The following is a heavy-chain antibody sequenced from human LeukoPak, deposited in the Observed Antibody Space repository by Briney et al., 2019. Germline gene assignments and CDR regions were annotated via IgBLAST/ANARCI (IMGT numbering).Heavy chain of an antibody. CDR1: GGTFSSYA. CDR2: IIPIFGTA. D-gene: IGHD6-19*01. Sequence: SVKVSCKASGGTFSSYAINWVRQAPGQGLEWMGGIIPIFGTANYAQKFQGRVTITTDESTSTAYMELSSLRSEDTAVYYCARVGYSSGFGAFDIWGQGTMVTVSS. J-gene: IGHJ3*02. CDR3: ARVGYSSGFGAFDI. V-gene: IGHV1-69*05.